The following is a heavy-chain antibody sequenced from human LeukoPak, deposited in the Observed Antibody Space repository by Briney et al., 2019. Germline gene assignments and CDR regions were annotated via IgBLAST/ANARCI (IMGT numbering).Heavy chain of an antibody. V-gene: IGHV3-23*01. CDR2: ISGSGGST. CDR1: GFTFSSYA. CDR3: AKDATGYSSGWADY. Sequence: GGSLRLSCSASGFTFSSYAMSWVRQAPGKGLEWVSAISGSGGSTYYADSVKGRFTISRDNSKNTLYLQMNSLRAEDTAVYYCAKDATGYSSGWADYWGQGTLVTVSS. J-gene: IGHJ4*02. D-gene: IGHD6-19*01.